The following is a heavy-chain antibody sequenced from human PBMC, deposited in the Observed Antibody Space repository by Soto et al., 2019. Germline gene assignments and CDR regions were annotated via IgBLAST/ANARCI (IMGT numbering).Heavy chain of an antibody. D-gene: IGHD5-12*01. CDR2: IYYSGST. CDR1: GGSISSYY. J-gene: IGHJ5*02. Sequence: SETLSLTCTVSGGSISSYYWSWIRQPPGKGLEWIGYIYYSGSTNYNPSLKSRVTISVDTSKNQFSLKLSSVTAADTAVYYCATMRGYSGSNWFDPWGQGTLVTVSS. V-gene: IGHV4-59*01. CDR3: ATMRGYSGSNWFDP.